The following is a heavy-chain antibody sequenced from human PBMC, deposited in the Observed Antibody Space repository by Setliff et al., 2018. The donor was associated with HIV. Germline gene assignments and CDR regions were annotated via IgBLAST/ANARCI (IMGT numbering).Heavy chain of an antibody. CDR1: GGSFTGYF. D-gene: IGHD3-22*01. J-gene: IGHJ5*02. CDR2: INHSGRT. CDR3: ASRVYYYDSNNFLREEGFDP. V-gene: IGHV4-34*01. Sequence: SETLSLTCAVYGGSFTGYFWSWIRQSPGKGLEWIGEINHSGRTKYNPSLKSRVTMSVDTSKNQFSLKLSSVTAADTAVYYCASRVYYYDSNNFLREEGFDPWGQGTLVTVSS.